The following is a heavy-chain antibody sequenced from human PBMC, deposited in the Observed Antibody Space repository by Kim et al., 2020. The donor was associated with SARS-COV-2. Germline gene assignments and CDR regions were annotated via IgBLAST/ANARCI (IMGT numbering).Heavy chain of an antibody. CDR3: ARDDYVWGSYKYYYGMDV. J-gene: IGHJ6*02. Sequence: KGRFTISRDNAKNTLYLQMNSLRAEDTAVYYCARDDYVWGSYKYYYGMDVWGQGTTVTVSS. D-gene: IGHD3-16*01. V-gene: IGHV3-74*01.